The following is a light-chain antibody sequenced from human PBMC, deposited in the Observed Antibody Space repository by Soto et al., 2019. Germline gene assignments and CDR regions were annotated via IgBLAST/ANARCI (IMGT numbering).Light chain of an antibody. CDR3: QQYNTWPPDT. Sequence: EIILTQSPASLSVSPGERATLSCRASQSVNNNLAWYQQKRGQAPRLLIYGASTRATGIPGRFRSSGSGTEVTLTIASLKSEDFAVYFCQQYNTWPPDTFGQGIKLEIK. CDR1: QSVNNN. V-gene: IGKV3-15*01. J-gene: IGKJ2*01. CDR2: GAS.